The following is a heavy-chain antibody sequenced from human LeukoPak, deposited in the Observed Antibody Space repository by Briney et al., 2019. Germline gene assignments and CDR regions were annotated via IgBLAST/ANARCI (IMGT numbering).Heavy chain of an antibody. CDR2: IIPIFGTA. Sequence: SVKVSCKASGGTFSSYAISWVRQAPGQGLEWMGGIIPIFGTANYAQEFQGRVTITADESTSTAYMELSSLRSEDTAVYYCARDWGYFDWLLDYWGQGTLVTVSS. CDR1: GGTFSSYA. D-gene: IGHD3-9*01. V-gene: IGHV1-69*01. J-gene: IGHJ4*02. CDR3: ARDWGYFDWLLDY.